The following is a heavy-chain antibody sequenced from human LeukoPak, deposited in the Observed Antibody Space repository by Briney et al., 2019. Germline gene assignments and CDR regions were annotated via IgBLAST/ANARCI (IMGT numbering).Heavy chain of an antibody. D-gene: IGHD1-7*01. J-gene: IGHJ5*02. CDR1: GYSISSGYY. Sequence: SETLSLTCTVSGYSISSGYYWGWIRQPPGKGLEWIGSIYHSGSTYYNPSLKSRVTISVDTSKNQFSLKLNSVTAADTAVYYCARETTGTTFSWFDPWGQGTLVTVSS. CDR3: ARETTGTTFSWFDP. V-gene: IGHV4-38-2*02. CDR2: IYHSGST.